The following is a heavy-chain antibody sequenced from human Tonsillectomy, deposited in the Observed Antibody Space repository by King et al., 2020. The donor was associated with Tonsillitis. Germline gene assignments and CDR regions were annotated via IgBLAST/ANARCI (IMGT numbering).Heavy chain of an antibody. CDR3: AKVLWVGDSLYIGPFDF. CDR1: GFTFSSHA. CDR2: ISASGDFT. V-gene: IGHV3-23*01. D-gene: IGHD3-10*01. J-gene: IGHJ4*02. Sequence: VQLLESGGGLVQPGGSLRLSCGVSGFTFSSHAMSWVRQAPGKGLEWVSAISASGDFTNYADSVKGRFPVSRDNSKNMLRLQMDSLRADDTAVYYCAKVLWVGDSLYIGPFDFWGQGTLVTVSS.